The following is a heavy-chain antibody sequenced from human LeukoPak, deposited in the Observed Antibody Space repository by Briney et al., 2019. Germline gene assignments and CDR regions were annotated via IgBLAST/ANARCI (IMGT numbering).Heavy chain of an antibody. CDR1: GFTFSDHY. J-gene: IGHJ4*02. V-gene: IGHV3-72*01. CDR3: ASSSSGYHFDY. CDR2: TRNKANSYTS. D-gene: IGHD3-22*01. Sequence: GGSLRLSCAASGFTFSDHYMDWVRQAPGKGLEWVGRTRNKANSYTSEYAASVKGRLTISRDDSKNSLYLQMNSLKTEDTAVYYCASSSSGYHFDYWGQGTLVTVSS.